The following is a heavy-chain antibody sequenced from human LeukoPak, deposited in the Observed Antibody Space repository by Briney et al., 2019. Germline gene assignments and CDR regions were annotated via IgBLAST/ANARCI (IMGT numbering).Heavy chain of an antibody. V-gene: IGHV3-23*01. Sequence: GGSLRLSCAASGFTSSSYAMSWVRQAPGKGLEWVSAISGSGGSTYYADSVKGRFTISRDNSKNTLYLQMNSLRAEDTAVYYCAKGSYYDSSGYFFDYWGQGTLVTVSS. D-gene: IGHD3-22*01. CDR2: ISGSGGST. CDR3: AKGSYYDSSGYFFDY. J-gene: IGHJ4*02. CDR1: GFTSSSYA.